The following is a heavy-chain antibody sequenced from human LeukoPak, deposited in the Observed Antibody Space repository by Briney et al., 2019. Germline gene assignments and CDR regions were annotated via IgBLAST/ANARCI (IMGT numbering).Heavy chain of an antibody. Sequence: SETLSLTCTVSGGSIRGYYWSWIRQPPGKGLEWIGYIYYSGSTKYNPSLKSRVTMSVDTSRNQFSLKLSSVTAADTAVYYCARGGLENGYHSNDGFDIWGQGTMVTVSS. D-gene: IGHD3-22*01. J-gene: IGHJ3*02. CDR3: ARGGLENGYHSNDGFDI. CDR1: GGSIRGYY. V-gene: IGHV4-59*01. CDR2: IYYSGST.